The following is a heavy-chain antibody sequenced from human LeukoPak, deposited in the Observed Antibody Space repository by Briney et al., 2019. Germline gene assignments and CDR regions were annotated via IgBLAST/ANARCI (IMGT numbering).Heavy chain of an antibody. CDR1: GYTLTELS. CDR2: FDPEDGET. V-gene: IGHV1-24*01. J-gene: IGHJ3*02. CDR3: ATTSYYGSGSYYNVAFDI. Sequence: GASVKVSCKVSGYTLTELSMHWVRQAPGKGLEWMGGFDPEDGETIYAQKSQGRVTMTEDTSTDTAYMELSSLRSEDTAVYYCATTSYYGSGSYYNVAFDIWGQGTMVTVSS. D-gene: IGHD3-10*01.